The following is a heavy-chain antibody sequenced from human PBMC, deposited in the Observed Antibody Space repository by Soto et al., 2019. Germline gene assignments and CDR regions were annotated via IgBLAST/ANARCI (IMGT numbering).Heavy chain of an antibody. CDR1: GYTFTSYA. CDR3: ARDLGYSYGYPYYFDY. D-gene: IGHD5-18*01. Sequence: GASVKVSCNASGYTFTSYAMHWVRQAPGQRLEWMGWINAGNGNTKYSQKFQGRVTITRDTSASTAYVELSSLRSEDTAVYYCARDLGYSYGYPYYFDYWGQGTLVTVSS. CDR2: INAGNGNT. V-gene: IGHV1-3*01. J-gene: IGHJ4*02.